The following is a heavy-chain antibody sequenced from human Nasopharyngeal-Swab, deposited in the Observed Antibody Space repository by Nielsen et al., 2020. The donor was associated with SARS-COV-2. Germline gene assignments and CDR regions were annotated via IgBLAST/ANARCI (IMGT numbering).Heavy chain of an antibody. D-gene: IGHD1-26*01. CDR2: IYSGGST. V-gene: IGHV3-66*01. CDR1: GFTVSSNY. Sequence: ESLKISFAASGFTVSSNYMSWVRQAPGKGLEWVSVIYSGGSTYYADSVKGRFTISRDNSKNTLYLQMNSLRAEDTAVYYCARDGGSYFDYWGQGTLVTVSS. CDR3: ARDGGSYFDY. J-gene: IGHJ4*02.